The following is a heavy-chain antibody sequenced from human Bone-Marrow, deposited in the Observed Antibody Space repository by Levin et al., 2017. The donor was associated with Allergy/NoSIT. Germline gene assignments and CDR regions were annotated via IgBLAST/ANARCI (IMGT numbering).Heavy chain of an antibody. D-gene: IGHD3-16*01. Sequence: MASETLSLTCTVSGGSISSSSYYWGWIRQPPGKGLEWIGSIYFSGSTFSNPSLKSRVTISVDSSKNQFSLKLSSVTAADTAVYYCARRDLYVNDAFDIWGQGTMVSVSS. J-gene: IGHJ3*02. CDR1: GGSISSSSYY. CDR3: ARRDLYVNDAFDI. CDR2: IYFSGST. V-gene: IGHV4-39*01.